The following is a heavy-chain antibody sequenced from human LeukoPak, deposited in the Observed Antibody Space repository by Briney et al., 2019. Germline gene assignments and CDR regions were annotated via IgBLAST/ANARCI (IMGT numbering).Heavy chain of an antibody. CDR3: ARVNSSSWYYFDY. CDR2: IYYSGST. J-gene: IGHJ4*02. Sequence: PSETLSLTCTVSGGSINSGGYYWSWIRQPPGKGLEWIGYIYYSGSTNYNPSLKSRVTISVDKSKNQFSLKLSSVTAADTAVYYCARVNSSSWYYFDYWGQGTLVTVSS. V-gene: IGHV4-61*08. CDR1: GGSINSGGYY. D-gene: IGHD6-13*01.